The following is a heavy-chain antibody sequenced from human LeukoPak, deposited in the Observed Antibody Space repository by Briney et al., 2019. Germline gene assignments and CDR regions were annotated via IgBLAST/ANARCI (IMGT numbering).Heavy chain of an antibody. V-gene: IGHV1-2*02. J-gene: IGHJ5*02. CDR3: ARDPQTVRGEDWFDP. D-gene: IGHD3-10*01. CDR1: GYTFTGYY. CDR2: INPNSGGT. Sequence: ASVKVSCKASGYTFTGYYMHWVRQAPGQGLEWMGWINPNSGGTNYAQKFQGRVTMTRDTSISTAYMELSRLRSDDTAVYYCARDPQTVRGEDWFDPWGQGTLVTVSS.